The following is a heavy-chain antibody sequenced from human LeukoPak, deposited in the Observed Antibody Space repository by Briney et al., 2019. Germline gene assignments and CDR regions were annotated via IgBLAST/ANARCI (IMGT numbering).Heavy chain of an antibody. D-gene: IGHD1-26*01. CDR2: IYYSGST. CDR1: GGSISTYY. Sequence: SETLFLTCTVSGGSISTYYWSWIRQPPGKGLQWIGYIYYSGSTNYNPSLKSRVTMSVDKSKKQFSFKLSSVTAADTAVYYCARVLEWELLRGGDAFDIWGQRTMVTVSS. V-gene: IGHV4-59*08. J-gene: IGHJ3*02. CDR3: ARVLEWELLRGGDAFDI.